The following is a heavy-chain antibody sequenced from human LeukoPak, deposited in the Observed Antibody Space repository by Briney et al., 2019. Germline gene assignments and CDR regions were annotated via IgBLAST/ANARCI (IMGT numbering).Heavy chain of an antibody. V-gene: IGHV4-59*08. D-gene: IGHD3-10*01. CDR2: IYYSGST. Sequence: SETLSLTCTVSGGSINSYYWSWIRQPPGKGLEWIGYIYYSGSTNYNPSLKSRVTISVDTSKNQFSLKLSSVTAADTAVYYCARLLLWFGESWYFDLWGRGTLVTVSS. CDR3: ARLLLWFGESWYFDL. J-gene: IGHJ2*01. CDR1: GGSINSYY.